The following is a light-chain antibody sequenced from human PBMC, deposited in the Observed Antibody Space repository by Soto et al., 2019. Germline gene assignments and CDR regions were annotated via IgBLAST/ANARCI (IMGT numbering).Light chain of an antibody. CDR2: GAS. CDR3: QQYGSSPVT. Sequence: EIVLTQSPGTLSLSPGERATLSCRASQSVSSGYLAWYQQKPGQAPRLLIYGASSRATGIPDRFSGSGSGTDFTLTISRLEPEDFAVYYCQQYGSSPVTFGQGTLLEIK. CDR1: QSVSSGY. J-gene: IGKJ5*01. V-gene: IGKV3-20*01.